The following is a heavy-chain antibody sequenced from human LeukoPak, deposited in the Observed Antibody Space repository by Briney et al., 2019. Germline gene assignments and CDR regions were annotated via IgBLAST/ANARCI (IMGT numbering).Heavy chain of an antibody. D-gene: IGHD5-24*01. CDR1: GYSISSGYY. V-gene: IGHV4-38-2*01. Sequence: SETLSLTCAVSGYSISSGYYWGWIRQPPGKGLEWIGSIYHSGSTYYNPSLKSRVTISVDTSKNQFSLKLSSVTAAGTAVYYCATPSRDGYNKDAFDIWGQGTMVTVSS. CDR2: IYHSGST. CDR3: ATPSRDGYNKDAFDI. J-gene: IGHJ3*02.